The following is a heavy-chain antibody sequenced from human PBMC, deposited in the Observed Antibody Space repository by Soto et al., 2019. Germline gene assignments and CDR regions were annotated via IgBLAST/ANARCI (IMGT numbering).Heavy chain of an antibody. CDR1: GFTFSSYS. Sequence: GGSLRLSCAASGFTFSSYSMNWVRQAPGKGLEWVSSISSSSSYIYYADSVKGRFTISRDNAKNSLYLQMNSLRAEDTAVYYCARDGSGSYYGNGFDYCGQGTLVTVSS. V-gene: IGHV3-21*01. D-gene: IGHD3-10*01. CDR2: ISSSSSYI. CDR3: ARDGSGSYYGNGFDY. J-gene: IGHJ4*02.